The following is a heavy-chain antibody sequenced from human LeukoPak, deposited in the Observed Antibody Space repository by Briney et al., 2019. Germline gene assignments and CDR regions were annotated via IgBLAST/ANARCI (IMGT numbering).Heavy chain of an antibody. CDR2: IYTSGST. J-gene: IGHJ5*02. Sequence: SETLSLTCTVSGGSISSYYWSWIRQPAGKGLEWIGRIYTSGSTNYNPSLKSRVTMSVDTSKNQFSLKLSSVTAADTAVYYCAREGAGDDSYSTSNWFDPWGQGTLVTVSS. D-gene: IGHD6-6*01. CDR1: GGSISSYY. V-gene: IGHV4-4*07. CDR3: AREGAGDDSYSTSNWFDP.